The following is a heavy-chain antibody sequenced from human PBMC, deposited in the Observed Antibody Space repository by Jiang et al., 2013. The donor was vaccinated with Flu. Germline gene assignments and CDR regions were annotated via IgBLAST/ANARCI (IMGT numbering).Heavy chain of an antibody. CDR1: GYSFTSYW. CDR2: IDPSDSYS. CDR3: ARPGVGPSNSVFDI. J-gene: IGHJ3*02. V-gene: IGHV5-10-1*01. D-gene: IGHD1-26*01. Sequence: SCKGSGYSFTSYWINWVRRCPERPGVDGRIDPSDSYSYYSPSFQGHVTMSADKSISTAYLQWSSLKASDTAMYYCARPGVGPSNSVFDIWGQGTMVTVSS.